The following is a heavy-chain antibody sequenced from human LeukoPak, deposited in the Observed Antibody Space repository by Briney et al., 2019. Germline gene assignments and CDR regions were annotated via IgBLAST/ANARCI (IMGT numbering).Heavy chain of an antibody. Sequence: SETLSLTCGVSGGSVSSYSWSWIRQPPGKGLEWIGEINPVGLTNYNPSLKSRVTISADTSKSQFSLHVTSVTAADTAMYYCARGWGSAMIRGLAGDSWGRGTLVTVSS. CDR3: ARGWGSAMIRGLAGDS. V-gene: IGHV4-34*01. CDR2: INPVGLT. CDR1: GGSVSSYS. J-gene: IGHJ5*02. D-gene: IGHD3-10*01.